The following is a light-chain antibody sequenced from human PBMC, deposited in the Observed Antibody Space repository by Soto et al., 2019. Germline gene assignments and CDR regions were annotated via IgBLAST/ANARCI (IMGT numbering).Light chain of an antibody. CDR3: TSYSSTDNFYV. Sequence: QSALTQPASVSGSPGQSITISCTGTSSDVGAYHYVSWYQHHPGKAPKLMIYQVTNRPSGVSDRFSGSKSGNTASLTISGLRADDEADYYCTSYSSTDNFYVFGTGTKV. CDR1: SSDVGAYHY. J-gene: IGLJ1*01. CDR2: QVT. V-gene: IGLV2-14*01.